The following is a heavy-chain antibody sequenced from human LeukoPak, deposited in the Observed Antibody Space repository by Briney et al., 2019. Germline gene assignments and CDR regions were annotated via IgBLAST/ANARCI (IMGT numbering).Heavy chain of an antibody. Sequence: GGSLRLSCAASGFTFSRSWMGWVRQAPGKGLEWVANIKQDGTSKYYVDSVMGRFNISRDNDENSVYLQMNSLSAGDTAVYYCARHGDYCFDLWGPGTRVTVSS. J-gene: IGHJ4*02. CDR3: ARHGDYCFDL. D-gene: IGHD2-21*01. V-gene: IGHV3-7*02. CDR1: GFTFSRSW. CDR2: IKQDGTSK.